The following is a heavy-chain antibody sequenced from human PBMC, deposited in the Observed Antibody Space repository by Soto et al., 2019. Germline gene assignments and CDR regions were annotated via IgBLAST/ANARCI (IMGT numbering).Heavy chain of an antibody. J-gene: IGHJ4*02. Sequence: QVQLVQSGAEVMQPGASVKVSCKASGYTFTSYYIQWVRQAPGQGLEWMGIINPSGGSTNYAQKFQGRATLTRDTSTSTVYWELSSLRSDDTAIYYCSRGYPPRDQLGNLPGAFWGQGTLVTVSS. CDR2: INPSGGST. CDR1: GYTFTSYY. CDR3: SRGYPPRDQLGNLPGAF. V-gene: IGHV1-46*03. D-gene: IGHD1-1*01.